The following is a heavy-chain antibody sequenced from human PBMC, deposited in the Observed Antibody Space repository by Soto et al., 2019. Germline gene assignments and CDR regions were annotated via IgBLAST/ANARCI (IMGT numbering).Heavy chain of an antibody. CDR2: IKSNKDGGTT. V-gene: IGHV3-15*01. CDR3: TTHSYYESSW. J-gene: IGHJ4*02. D-gene: IGHD3-22*01. CDR1: GFGFGDTW. Sequence: GGSLRLSCTTSGFGFGDTWMTWVRQAPGKGLEWVGRIKSNKDGGTTDYAAPVKGRFTISRDDARNTVYLQMDSLKTEDTAVYYCTTHSYYESSWWGQGT.